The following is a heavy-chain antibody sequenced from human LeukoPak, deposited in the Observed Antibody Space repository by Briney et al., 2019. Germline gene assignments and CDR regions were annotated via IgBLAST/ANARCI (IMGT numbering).Heavy chain of an antibody. CDR1: GFTFSSYS. D-gene: IGHD3-16*01. Sequence: GGSLRLSCAASGFTFSSYSMNWVRQPPGKGLEWVSSISSSSSYIYYADSVKGRFTISRDNARNSLYLQMNSLRAEDTAVYYCARHLIYYYYMDVWGKGTTVTISS. J-gene: IGHJ6*03. CDR2: ISSSSSYI. V-gene: IGHV3-21*01. CDR3: ARHLIYYYYMDV.